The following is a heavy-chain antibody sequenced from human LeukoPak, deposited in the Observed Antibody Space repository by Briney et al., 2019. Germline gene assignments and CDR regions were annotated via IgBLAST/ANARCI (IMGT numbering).Heavy chain of an antibody. CDR1: GGTFSSYA. J-gene: IGHJ4*02. CDR3: ARVVTYYYGSGSYYSYYFDY. D-gene: IGHD3-10*01. CDR2: IIPIFGTA. V-gene: IGHV1-69*05. Sequence: SVKVSCKASGGTFSSYAISWVRQAPGQGLEWMGRIIPIFGTANYAQKFQGRVTITTDESTSTAYMELSSLRSEDTAVYYCARVVTYYYGSGSYYSYYFDYWGQGTLVTASS.